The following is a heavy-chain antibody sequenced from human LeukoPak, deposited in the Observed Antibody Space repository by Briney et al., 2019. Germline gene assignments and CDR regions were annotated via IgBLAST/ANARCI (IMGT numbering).Heavy chain of an antibody. J-gene: IGHJ4*02. CDR3: AKEGIRSYGYDY. CDR1: GFTFSSYG. CDR2: IRYDGSNK. V-gene: IGHV3-30*02. Sequence: GGSLRLSCAASGFTFSSYGMHWVRQAPGKGLEWVAFIRYDGSNKYYADSVRGRFTISRDNSKNTLYLQMNSLRAEDTAVYYCAKEGIRSYGYDYWGQGTLVTVSS. D-gene: IGHD5-18*01.